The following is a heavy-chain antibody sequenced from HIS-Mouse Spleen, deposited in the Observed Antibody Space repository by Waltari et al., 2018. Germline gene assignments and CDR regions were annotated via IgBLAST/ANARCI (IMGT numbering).Heavy chain of an antibody. J-gene: IGHJ2*01. CDR2: IYSRGST. D-gene: IGHD6-13*01. Sequence: QLHRQGSGPGLVKPSDTLSLTCTVSAGSLSSSRYYWDWVGQPPRKGLEWIGCIYSRGSTYYNPSLKSRVTISVETSKNQFSLKLSSVTAADTAVYYCAREIPYSSSWYDWYFDLWGRGTLVTVSS. CDR3: AREIPYSSSWYDWYFDL. V-gene: IGHV4-39*07. CDR1: AGSLSSSRYY.